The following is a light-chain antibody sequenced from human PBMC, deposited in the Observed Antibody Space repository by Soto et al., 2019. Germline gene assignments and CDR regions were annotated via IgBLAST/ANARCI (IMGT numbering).Light chain of an antibody. V-gene: IGKV3-20*01. CDR1: QSVSSSY. CDR2: GAS. CDR3: QQYGSSQT. J-gene: IGKJ1*01. Sequence: EIVLTQSPGTLSLSPGERATLSCRASQSVSSSYLAWYQQKPGQAPRLLIYGASSRATGIPDSFSGSGSGTDFTLNISRLEPEDFAVYYCQQYGSSQTFGQGTKVEIK.